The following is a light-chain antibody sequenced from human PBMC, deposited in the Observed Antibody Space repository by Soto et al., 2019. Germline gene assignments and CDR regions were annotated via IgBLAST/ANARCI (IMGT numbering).Light chain of an antibody. J-gene: IGKJ1*01. V-gene: IGKV3-20*01. CDR3: QQYGRSPT. Sequence: EIVLPQSPGTLSLSPGERATLFCRASQSVSSNYLAWYQHKPGQAPRLLIYGAFRRATGIPDRFSGSGSGTDFTLTISSLEPEDFAVYYCQQYGRSPTFGPGTKVDI. CDR2: GAF. CDR1: QSVSSNY.